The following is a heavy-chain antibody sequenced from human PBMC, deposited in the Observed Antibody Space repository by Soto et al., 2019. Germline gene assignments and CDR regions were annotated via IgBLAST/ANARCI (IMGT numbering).Heavy chain of an antibody. J-gene: IGHJ4*02. D-gene: IGHD6-6*01. CDR1: GFTFSSYA. Sequence: PGGSLRLSCAASGFTFSSYAMSWVRQAPGKGLEWVSAISGSGGSTYYADSVKGRFTISRDNSKNTLYLQMNSLRAEDTAVYYCAKGPRPTPSLTQSADYWGQGTLVTVSS. CDR2: ISGSGGST. CDR3: AKGPRPTPSLTQSADY. V-gene: IGHV3-23*01.